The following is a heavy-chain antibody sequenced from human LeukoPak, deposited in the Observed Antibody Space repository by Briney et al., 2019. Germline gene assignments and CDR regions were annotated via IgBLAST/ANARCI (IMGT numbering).Heavy chain of an antibody. Sequence: PEASVKVSCKASGGAFSSYAISWVRQAPGQGLEWMGGIIPIFGTANYAQKFQGRVTITADESTSTAYMELSSLRSEDTAVYYCAGLPSGGYYDSSGSLDYWGQGTLVTVSS. J-gene: IGHJ4*02. CDR3: AGLPSGGYYDSSGSLDY. CDR1: GGAFSSYA. D-gene: IGHD3-22*01. V-gene: IGHV1-69*13. CDR2: IIPIFGTA.